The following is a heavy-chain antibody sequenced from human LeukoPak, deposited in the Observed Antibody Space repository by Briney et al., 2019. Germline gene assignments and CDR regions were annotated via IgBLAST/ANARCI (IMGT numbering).Heavy chain of an antibody. CDR1: GFNFSNYG. CDR3: AKDVGMVRGSLYAAPFDI. V-gene: IGHV3-30*18. Sequence: QPGRSLRLSCEASGFNFSNYGMHWVRQAPGKGPGWVSLISFDGTNEFYTDSVKGRFIISRDNSKNTLYLQMSLLTADDSAIYYCAKDVGMVRGSLYAAPFDIWGQGTTVTVSS. D-gene: IGHD3-10*01. J-gene: IGHJ3*02. CDR2: ISFDGTNE.